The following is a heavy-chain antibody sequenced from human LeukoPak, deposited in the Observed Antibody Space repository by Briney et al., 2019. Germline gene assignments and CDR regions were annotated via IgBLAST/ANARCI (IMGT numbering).Heavy chain of an antibody. Sequence: PSETLSLTCTVSGGSISSYYWSWIRQPPGKGLEWIGYIYYSGSTNYNPSLKSRVTISVDTSKNQFSLKLSSVTAADTAVYYCARLGVATIPTPYYGMGVWGQGTTVTVSS. CDR2: IYYSGST. D-gene: IGHD5-12*01. J-gene: IGHJ6*02. CDR3: ARLGVATIPTPYYGMGV. V-gene: IGHV4-59*08. CDR1: GGSISSYY.